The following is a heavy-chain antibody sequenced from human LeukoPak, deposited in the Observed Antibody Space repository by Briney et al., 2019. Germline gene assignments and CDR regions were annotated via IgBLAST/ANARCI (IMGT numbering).Heavy chain of an antibody. CDR2: IRSNANTYAT. D-gene: IGHD1-26*01. J-gene: IGHJ2*01. CDR1: GFTFSGSA. V-gene: IGHV3-73*01. Sequence: GGSLRLSCAASGFTFSGSAMHWVRQASGRGLEWIGRIRSNANTYATSYAASVQGRFTISRDDSKNTAYLQMSSLKTEDTAVYYCSRRAKSYWYFDLWGRGTQVTVSS. CDR3: SRRAKSYWYFDL.